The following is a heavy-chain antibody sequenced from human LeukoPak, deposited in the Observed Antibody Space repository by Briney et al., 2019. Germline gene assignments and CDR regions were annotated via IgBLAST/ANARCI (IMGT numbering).Heavy chain of an antibody. CDR1: GGSFSGHY. CDR3: ARTTYGPDGASDI. Sequence: SETLSLTCAVYGGSFSGHYWNWIRQPPGKGLEWIGEINHSGSTKNNPSLEIRVTISVDTSKNQFSLRLNSVTAADTAVYYCARTTYGPDGASDIWGQGTMVTVSS. J-gene: IGHJ3*02. V-gene: IGHV4-34*01. D-gene: IGHD3-10*01. CDR2: INHSGST.